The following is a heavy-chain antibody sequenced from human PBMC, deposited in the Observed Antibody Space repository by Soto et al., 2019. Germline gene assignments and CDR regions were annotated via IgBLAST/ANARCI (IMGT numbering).Heavy chain of an antibody. J-gene: IGHJ5*02. V-gene: IGHV1-3*05. CDR3: ARDLSGFDP. Sequence: QVQLVQSGAEERKPGASGKVSCKSSGYTLTSYAMHWVRQAPGQRLEWMGWINAGNGNTKYSQKFQGRVTITRDTSANTTYMELSSLRSEDTAVYYCARDLSGFDPWGQGTLVTVSS. CDR2: INAGNGNT. CDR1: GYTLTSYA.